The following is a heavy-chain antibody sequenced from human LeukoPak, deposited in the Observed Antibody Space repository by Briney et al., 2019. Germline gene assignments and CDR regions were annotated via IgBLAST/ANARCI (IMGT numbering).Heavy chain of an antibody. D-gene: IGHD2-8*01. Sequence: PGGSLRLSCAASGFTFSSYAVSWVRQAPGKGLEWVSAISGSGGSTYYADSVKGRFTISRDNSKNTLYLQMNSLRAEDTAVYYCAKYSFLGYCTNGVCTEFDYWGQGTLVTVSS. CDR2: ISGSGGST. CDR3: AKYSFLGYCTNGVCTEFDY. J-gene: IGHJ4*02. V-gene: IGHV3-23*01. CDR1: GFTFSSYA.